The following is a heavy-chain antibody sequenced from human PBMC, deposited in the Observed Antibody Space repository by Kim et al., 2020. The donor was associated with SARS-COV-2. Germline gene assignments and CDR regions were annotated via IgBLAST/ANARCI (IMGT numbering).Heavy chain of an antibody. CDR3: ARGSAGYYGSGSWRYYYGMDV. V-gene: IGHV4-59*01. D-gene: IGHD3-10*01. Sequence: SETLSLTCTVSGGSISSYYWSWIRQPPGKGLEWIGYIYYSGSTNYNPSLKSRVTISVDTSKNQFSLKLSSVTAADTAVYYCARGSAGYYGSGSWRYYYGMDVWGQGTTVTVSS. J-gene: IGHJ6*02. CDR1: GGSISSYY. CDR2: IYYSGST.